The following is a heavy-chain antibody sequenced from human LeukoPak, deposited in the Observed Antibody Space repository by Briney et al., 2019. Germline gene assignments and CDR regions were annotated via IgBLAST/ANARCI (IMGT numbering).Heavy chain of an antibody. D-gene: IGHD7-27*01. J-gene: IGHJ6*02. CDR3: ATKEWGNYGMDV. CDR1: GGSFSGYY. CDR2: ISGSGGST. V-gene: IGHV3-23*01. Sequence: CAVYGGSFSGYYWSWVRQAPGKGLEWVSAISGSGGSTYYADSVKGRFTISRDNSKNTLYLQMNSLRAEDTAVYYCATKEWGNYGMDVWGQGTTVTVSS.